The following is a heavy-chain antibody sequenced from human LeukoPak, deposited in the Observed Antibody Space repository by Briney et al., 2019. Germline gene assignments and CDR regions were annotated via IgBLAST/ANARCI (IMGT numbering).Heavy chain of an antibody. CDR2: IYPSGRN. J-gene: IGHJ4*02. Sequence: SETVSLTCTVSGGSFSIYYWNWIRQPAGEAVVGIGCIYPSGRNNYTPSLKSRVSMSVDTSKNQLSLKLNSVTAADTAVYYCARAGDSTSPLDYWGQGTLVTVSS. V-gene: IGHV4-4*07. CDR1: GGSFSIYY. D-gene: IGHD6-13*01. CDR3: ARAGDSTSPLDY.